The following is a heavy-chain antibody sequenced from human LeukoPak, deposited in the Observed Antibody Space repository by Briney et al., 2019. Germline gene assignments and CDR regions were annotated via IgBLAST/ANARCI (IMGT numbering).Heavy chain of an antibody. Sequence: PSETLSLTCNDSGGSLSSRSYYWGWIRQPPGTGLEWIGSIYYSWSTYYNPSLKSRVTMSVDTSKTQFSLKLSSVTAADTAVYYCARQVTAVAGTFDYWGQGTLVTVSS. V-gene: IGHV4-39*01. D-gene: IGHD6-19*01. CDR3: ARQVTAVAGTFDY. CDR2: IYYSWST. J-gene: IGHJ4*02. CDR1: GGSLSSRSYY.